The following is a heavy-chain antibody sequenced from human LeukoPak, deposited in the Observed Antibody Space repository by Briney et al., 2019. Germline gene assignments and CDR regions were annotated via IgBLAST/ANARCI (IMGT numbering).Heavy chain of an antibody. CDR2: IIPIFGIA. V-gene: IGHV1-69*04. CDR1: GGTFSSYA. CDR3: ARDRYDSSGYYYEFDY. J-gene: IGHJ4*02. Sequence: ASVKVSCKASGGTFSSYAISWVRQAPGQGLEWIGRIIPIFGIANYAQKFQGRVTITADKSTSTAYMELSSLRSEDTAVYYCARDRYDSSGYYYEFDYWGQGTLVTVSS. D-gene: IGHD3-22*01.